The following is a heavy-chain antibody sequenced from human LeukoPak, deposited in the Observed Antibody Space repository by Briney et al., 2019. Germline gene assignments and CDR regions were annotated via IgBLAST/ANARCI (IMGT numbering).Heavy chain of an antibody. V-gene: IGHV4-39*02. D-gene: IGHD6-19*01. CDR1: GGSISSSGYY. CDR3: ARRSSAWNAFDI. J-gene: IGHJ3*02. Sequence: PSETLSLTCTVSGGSISSSGYYWGWIRQPPGKGLEWIGSMFYTGSTYYSPSLKSRVTLSADMSQSHFSLKVTSVTAADTAVYYCARRSSAWNAFDIWGRGTMVTVSS. CDR2: MFYTGST.